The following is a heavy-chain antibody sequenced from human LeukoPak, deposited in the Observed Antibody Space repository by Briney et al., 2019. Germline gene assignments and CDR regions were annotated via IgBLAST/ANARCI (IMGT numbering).Heavy chain of an antibody. CDR2: IGTAGDT. D-gene: IGHD6-13*01. V-gene: IGHV3-13*04. J-gene: IGHJ4*02. Sequence: GGSLRLSCAASGFTFSSYAMHWVRQATGKGLEWVSAIGTAGDTYYPGSVKGRFTISRENAKNSLYLQMNSLRAGDTAVYYCARSSYSSSWDFDYWGQGTLVTVSS. CDR3: ARSSYSSSWDFDY. CDR1: GFTFSSYA.